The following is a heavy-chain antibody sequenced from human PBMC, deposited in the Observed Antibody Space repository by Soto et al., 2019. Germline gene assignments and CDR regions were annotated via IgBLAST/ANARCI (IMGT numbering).Heavy chain of an antibody. CDR3: ARDQSSGWYGGGYYYYGMDV. J-gene: IGHJ6*02. D-gene: IGHD6-19*01. V-gene: IGHV4-59*01. CDR1: GGSISSYY. CDR2: IYYSGST. Sequence: ETLSLTCTVSGGSISSYYWSWIRQPPGKGLEWIGYIYYSGSTNYNPSLKSRVTLSVDTSKNQFSLKLSSVTAADTAVYYCARDQSSGWYGGGYYYYGMDVWGQGTTVTV.